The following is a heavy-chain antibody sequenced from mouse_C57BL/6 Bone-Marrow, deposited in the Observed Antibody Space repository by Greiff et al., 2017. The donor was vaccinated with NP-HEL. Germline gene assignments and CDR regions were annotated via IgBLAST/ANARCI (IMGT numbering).Heavy chain of an antibody. CDR3: ASPYYYGSSYYAMDY. J-gene: IGHJ4*01. Sequence: KLSCKATGYTFTGYWIEWVKQRPGHGLEWIGEILPGSGSTNYNEKFKGKATFTADTSSNTAYMQLSSLTTEDSAIYYCASPYYYGSSYYAMDYWGQGTSVTVSS. CDR2: ILPGSGST. V-gene: IGHV1-9*01. CDR1: GYTFTGYW. D-gene: IGHD1-1*01.